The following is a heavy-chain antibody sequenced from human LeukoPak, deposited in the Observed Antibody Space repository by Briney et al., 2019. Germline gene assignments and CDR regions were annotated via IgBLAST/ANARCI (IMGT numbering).Heavy chain of an antibody. V-gene: IGHV1-2*02. CDR2: TNPNSGGT. CDR1: GYTFTGYY. CDR3: ARESGVIVVVTHFDY. Sequence: ASVKVSCKASGYTFTGYYMHWVRQAPGQGLEWMGWTNPNSGGTNYAQKFQGRVTMTRDTSISTAYMELSRLRSDDTAVYYCARESGVIVVVTHFDYWGQGTLVTVSS. D-gene: IGHD3-22*01. J-gene: IGHJ4*02.